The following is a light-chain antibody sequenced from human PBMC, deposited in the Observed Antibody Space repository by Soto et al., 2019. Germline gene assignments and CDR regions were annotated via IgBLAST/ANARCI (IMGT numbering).Light chain of an antibody. Sequence: DIHLTQSPSTLSASIGDRVTITCRASQSLGKWLAWYQQKPGKAPNLLIFEASRLQTGAPSRFSGGGFGTEFTLTISSLQPEDSATYYCQQCNCYSVAFGQGTKV. CDR2: EAS. CDR1: QSLGKW. CDR3: QQCNCYSVA. J-gene: IGKJ1*01. V-gene: IGKV1-5*03.